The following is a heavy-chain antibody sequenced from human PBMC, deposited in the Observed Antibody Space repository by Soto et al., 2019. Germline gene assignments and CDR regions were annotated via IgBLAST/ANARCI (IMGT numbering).Heavy chain of an antibody. CDR2: IYYSGST. J-gene: IGHJ5*02. CDR1: GGSISSYY. V-gene: IGHV4-59*08. D-gene: IGHD4-17*01. Sequence: SETLSLTCTVSGGSISSYYWSWIRQPPGKGLEWIGYIYYSGSTNYNPSLKSRVTISVDTSKNQFSLKLSSVTAADTAVYYCARRRGSDYGDYDDLFDPWGQGTLVTVSS. CDR3: ARRRGSDYGDYDDLFDP.